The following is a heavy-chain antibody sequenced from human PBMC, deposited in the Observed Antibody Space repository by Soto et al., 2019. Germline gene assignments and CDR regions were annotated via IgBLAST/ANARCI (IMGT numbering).Heavy chain of an antibody. D-gene: IGHD7-27*01. CDR2: IYYGGST. CDR1: GDSISTDY. Sequence: QVHLQESGPGLVKPSETLSLTCTVSGDSISTDYWSWIRQSPGKGLEWIGFIYYGGSTNYNPSLTSRVTISVDTPKNQFSLKLSSVTAADTAVYYCANNWNWGSLVHWGQGTLVTVSS. V-gene: IGHV4-59*08. CDR3: ANNWNWGSLVH. J-gene: IGHJ4*02.